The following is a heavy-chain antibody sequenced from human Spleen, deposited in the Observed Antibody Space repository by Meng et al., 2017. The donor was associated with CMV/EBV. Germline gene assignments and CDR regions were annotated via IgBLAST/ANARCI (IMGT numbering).Heavy chain of an antibody. D-gene: IGHD3-3*01. CDR2: IDTGGSST. V-gene: IGHV3-23*03. J-gene: IGHJ6*02. Sequence: GGSLRLSCAASGFTFSTYAMNWVRQAPGKGLEWVSLIDTGGSSTYYADSVKGRFTISRDNSKNTLYLQMNSLRAEDTAVYYCAKAGGGDFWSGLLAYYYGMDVWGQGTTVTVSS. CDR1: GFTFSTYA. CDR3: AKAGGGDFWSGLLAYYYGMDV.